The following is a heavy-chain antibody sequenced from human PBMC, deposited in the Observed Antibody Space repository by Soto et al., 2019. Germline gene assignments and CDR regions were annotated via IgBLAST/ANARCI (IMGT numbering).Heavy chain of an antibody. J-gene: IGHJ5*02. CDR3: ARKLRFLEWLFPGNWFDP. V-gene: IGHV4-34*01. Sequence: SETLSLTCAVYGGSFSGYYWSWIRQPPGKGLEWIGEINHSGSTNYDPSLKSRVTISVDTSKNQFSLKLSSVTAADTAVYYCARKLRFLEWLFPGNWFDPWGQGTLVTVSS. CDR2: INHSGST. D-gene: IGHD3-3*01. CDR1: GGSFSGYY.